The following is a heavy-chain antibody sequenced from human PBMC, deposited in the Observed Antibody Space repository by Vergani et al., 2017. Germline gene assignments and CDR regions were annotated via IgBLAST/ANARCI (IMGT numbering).Heavy chain of an antibody. CDR1: GGTFSSNS. V-gene: IGHV1-69*13. D-gene: IGHD5/OR15-5a*01. CDR3: ASNTGGGSDYSV. J-gene: IGHJ4*02. Sequence: QGQLAQSGAEVKKPGSSVKVSCKASGGTFSSNSISWVRQAPGQGLEWMGRIIPIFGTANYAQKFQGRVTITADESTSTAYMELSSLRSEDTAVYYCASNTGGGSDYSVWGQGTLVTVSS. CDR2: IIPIFGTA.